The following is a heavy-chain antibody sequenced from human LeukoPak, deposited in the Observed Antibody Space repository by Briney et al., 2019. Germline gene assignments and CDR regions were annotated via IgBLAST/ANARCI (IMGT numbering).Heavy chain of an antibody. D-gene: IGHD2-2*01. CDR3: AKAGPVVGGTINDYYYYMDV. Sequence: GGSLRLSCAASGFTFSSYGMHWVRQAPGKGLEWVALIWYDGSNKYYADSVKGRFTVSRDNSKKTLYLEMNSLRAEDTAVYYCAKAGPVVGGTINDYYYYMDVWGKGTTVTVSS. J-gene: IGHJ6*03. CDR2: IWYDGSNK. CDR1: GFTFSSYG. V-gene: IGHV3-33*06.